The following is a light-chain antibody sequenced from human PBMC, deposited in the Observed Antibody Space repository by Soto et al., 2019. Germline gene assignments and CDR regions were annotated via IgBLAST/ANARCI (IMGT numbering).Light chain of an antibody. V-gene: IGLV1-51*02. CDR3: VSWDSSLITVV. CDR1: PSNIGKNF. CDR2: ESD. J-gene: IGLJ2*01. Sequence: QSVLTQPPSVSAAPGQKVTISCSGSPSNIGKNFVSWYQQLPGTAPKLLIYESDKRPSGIPDRFSGSESGTSATLAITGLQTWDEADYYCVSWDSSLITVVFGGGTKLTVL.